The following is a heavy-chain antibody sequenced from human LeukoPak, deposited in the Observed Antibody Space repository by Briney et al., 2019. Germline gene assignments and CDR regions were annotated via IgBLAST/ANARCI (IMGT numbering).Heavy chain of an antibody. CDR1: GDSVSSYY. CDR3: AVLGNYALDY. CDR2: IYHSGST. V-gene: IGHV4-59*02. Sequence: SETLSLTCTVSGDSVSSYYWSWIRQPPGKGLDWIVYIYHSGSTNYNPSLKSRVTTSVDTSRNQFSLNLSSVTAADTAMYYCAVLGNYALDYWGQGTLVTVSS. J-gene: IGHJ4*02. D-gene: IGHD3-16*01.